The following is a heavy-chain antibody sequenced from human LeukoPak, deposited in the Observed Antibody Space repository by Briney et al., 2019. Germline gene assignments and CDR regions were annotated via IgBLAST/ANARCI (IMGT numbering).Heavy chain of an antibody. D-gene: IGHD2-15*01. CDR2: VYYSGST. V-gene: IGHV4-39*01. CDR1: GGSITSTSSY. CDR3: ARNESVVVAGRPKYNWFDP. J-gene: IGHJ5*02. Sequence: SETLSLTCTVSGGSITSTSSYWGWIRQPPGKGLEWIGSVYYSGSTSHSPSLKSRVTISVDTSRNQFSLKLSSVTAADTAVYFCARNESVVVAGRPKYNWFDPWGQGTLVTVSS.